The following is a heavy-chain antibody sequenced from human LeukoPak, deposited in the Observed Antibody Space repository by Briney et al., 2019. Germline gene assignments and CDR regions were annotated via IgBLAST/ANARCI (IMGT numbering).Heavy chain of an antibody. CDR1: GYTFTSYG. CDR2: ISAYNGNT. V-gene: IGHV1-18*01. CDR3: ARGRGGYCSSTSCYDAFDI. J-gene: IGHJ3*02. Sequence: ASVKVSCKASGYTFTSYGISWVRQAPGQGLEWMGWISAYNGNTNYAQKLQGRVTMTTDTSTSTAYMELRSLRSDDTAVYYCARGRGGYCSSTSCYDAFDIWGQGQWSPSLQ. D-gene: IGHD2-2*01.